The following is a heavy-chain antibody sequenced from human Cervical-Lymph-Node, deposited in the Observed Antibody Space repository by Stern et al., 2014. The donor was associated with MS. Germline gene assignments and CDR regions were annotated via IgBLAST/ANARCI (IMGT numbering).Heavy chain of an antibody. V-gene: IGHV3-33*01. Sequence: VHLVESGGGVVQPGRSLRLSCAASGFTFSSSGMHWVRQAPGKGLEWLAIIWYYGSNTYYADSVKGRFTISRDNSKNTLYLQMNSLRAEDTAVYYCAREGGNTAEYFQHWGQGTLVTVSS. CDR2: IWYYGSNT. CDR1: GFTFSSSG. J-gene: IGHJ1*01. CDR3: AREGGNTAEYFQH. D-gene: IGHD4-23*01.